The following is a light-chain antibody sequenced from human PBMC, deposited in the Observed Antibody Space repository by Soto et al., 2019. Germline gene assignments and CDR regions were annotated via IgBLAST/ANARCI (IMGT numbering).Light chain of an antibody. CDR3: SSYYGSTTLCYV. CDR1: GSDVGGFNF. CDR2: DVT. Sequence: QSALTQPASVSVSPGQSITISCTGTGSDVGGFNFVSWYQQHPGKAPKLILYDVTNRPSGVSNRFSGSKSGNTASLTISGLQAEDEAAYHCSSYYGSTTLCYVFGTGNEVTVL. V-gene: IGLV2-14*03. J-gene: IGLJ1*01.